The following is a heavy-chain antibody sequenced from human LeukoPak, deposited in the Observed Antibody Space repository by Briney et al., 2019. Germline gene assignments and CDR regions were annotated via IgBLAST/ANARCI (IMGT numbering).Heavy chain of an antibody. CDR1: GFTFSDYY. J-gene: IGHJ4*02. V-gene: IGHV3-11*04. CDR3: ARVLLADGYKEMAVVGYFDY. D-gene: IGHD5-24*01. Sequence: PGGSLRLSCAASGFTFSDYYMSWIRQAPGKGLEWISYISTSGSTIYYADSVKGRFTISRGNAKNSLYLQMNSLRAEDTAAYYCARVLLADGYKEMAVVGYFDYWGQGTLVTVSS. CDR2: ISTSGSTI.